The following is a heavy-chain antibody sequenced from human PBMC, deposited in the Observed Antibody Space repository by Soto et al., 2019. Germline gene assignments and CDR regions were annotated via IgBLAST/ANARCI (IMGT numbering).Heavy chain of an antibody. CDR3: ATDPLYCSGGSCYSQRSYYYYGMDV. D-gene: IGHD2-15*01. CDR1: GYTLTELS. J-gene: IGHJ6*02. CDR2: FDPEDGET. Sequence: ASVKVSCKVSGYTLTELSMHWVRQAPGKGLEWMGGFDPEDGETIYAQKFQGRVTMTEDTSTDPAYMELSSLRSEDTAVYYCATDPLYCSGGSCYSQRSYYYYGMDVWGQGTTVTVSS. V-gene: IGHV1-24*01.